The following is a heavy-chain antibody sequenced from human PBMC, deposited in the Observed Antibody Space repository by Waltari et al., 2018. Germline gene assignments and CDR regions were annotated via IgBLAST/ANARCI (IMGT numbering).Heavy chain of an antibody. CDR1: GFTLSGTW. D-gene: IGHD3-3*01. V-gene: IGHV3-74*01. CDR2: IRGDESTI. CDR3: ARGADL. Sequence: EVQLVESGGGLVQPGGSLRLSCAASGFTLSGTWLHWVRQVPGKGLVWVSRIRGDESTINSADSVQGRFTISIDTAKNTLYLQMNSLRAEDTAVYYCARGADLRGQGILVTVSS. J-gene: IGHJ4*02.